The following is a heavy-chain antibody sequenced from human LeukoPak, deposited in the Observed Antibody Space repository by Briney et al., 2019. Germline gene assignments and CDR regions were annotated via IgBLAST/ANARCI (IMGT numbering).Heavy chain of an antibody. J-gene: IGHJ4*02. V-gene: IGHV1-18*01. CDR2: ISGDNGDT. CDR3: ARAWVAGPKYFDY. Sequence: ASVKVSCKTSGSTFTTYGIGWLRQAPGQGLEWMAWISGDNGDTNYAQKFQGRVTMTTDTSTSTAYMDLRSLRSDDTAVYYCARAWVAGPKYFDYWGQGTLVTVSS. D-gene: IGHD6-19*01. CDR1: GSTFTTYG.